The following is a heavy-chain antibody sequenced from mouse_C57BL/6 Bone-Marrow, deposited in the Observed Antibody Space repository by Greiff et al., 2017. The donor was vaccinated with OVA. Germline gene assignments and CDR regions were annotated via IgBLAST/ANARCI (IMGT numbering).Heavy chain of an antibody. CDR1: GYTFTDYE. V-gene: IGHV1-15*01. CDR2: IDPETGGT. J-gene: IGHJ1*03. D-gene: IGHD4-1*01. CDR3: TRSWDGLYWYFDV. Sequence: VKLQESGAELVRPGASVTLSCKASGYTFTDYEMHWVKQTPVHGLEWIGAIDPETGGTAYNQKFKGKAILTADKSSSTAYMELRSLTSEDSAVYYCTRSWDGLYWYFDVWGTGTTVTVSS.